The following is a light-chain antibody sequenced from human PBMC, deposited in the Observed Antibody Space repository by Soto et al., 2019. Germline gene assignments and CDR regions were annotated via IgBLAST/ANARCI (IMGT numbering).Light chain of an antibody. V-gene: IGLV3-21*02. CDR3: ASYLTTSPLEV. CDR1: NIGRKS. CDR2: DDR. Sequence: SYELTQPPSVSVAPGQTARITCGGTNIGRKSVHWYQQKPGQAPVVVVYDDRDRPSGIPERFSGSNSGNTASLTISGLQAADEADYYCASYLTTSPLEVFGTGTKLTVL. J-gene: IGLJ1*01.